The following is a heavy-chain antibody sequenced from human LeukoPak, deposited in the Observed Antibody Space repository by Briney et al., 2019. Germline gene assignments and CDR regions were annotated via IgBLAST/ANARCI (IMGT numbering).Heavy chain of an antibody. V-gene: IGHV3-23*01. CDR1: GFTFSSYA. Sequence: PGGSLRLSCAASGFTFSSYAMSWVRQAPGKGLEWVSAISGSGGSTYYADSVKGRFTISRDNSKNTLYLQMNSLRAEDTAVYYCAKVGYCSGGSCYSESYNWFDPWGQGTLVTVSS. CDR2: ISGSGGST. D-gene: IGHD2-15*01. CDR3: AKVGYCSGGSCYSESYNWFDP. J-gene: IGHJ5*02.